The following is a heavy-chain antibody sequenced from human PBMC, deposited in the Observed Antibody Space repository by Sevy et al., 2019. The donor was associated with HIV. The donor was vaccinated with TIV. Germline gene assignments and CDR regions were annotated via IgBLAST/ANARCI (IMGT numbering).Heavy chain of an antibody. Sequence: GGSLRLSCVASGFTFSYAWMSWVRQAPGKGLEWVGRIKSRPDGGTTDYAAPVKGSFTIQRDDSKNTLYLQMNSLKTEDTGVYYCSTDPIIVLLVTDGMDVWGQGTTVTVSS. J-gene: IGHJ6*02. CDR3: STDPIIVLLVTDGMDV. V-gene: IGHV3-15*01. D-gene: IGHD2-8*01. CDR1: GFTFSYAW. CDR2: IKSRPDGGTT.